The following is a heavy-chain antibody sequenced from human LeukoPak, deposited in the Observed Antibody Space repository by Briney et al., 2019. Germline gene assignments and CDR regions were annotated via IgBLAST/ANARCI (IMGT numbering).Heavy chain of an antibody. CDR3: STEDKYCSGANCGKY. CDR1: GYTFTNYY. CDR2: IIPDSGGA. Sequence: ASVTVSFTTSGYTFTNYYVHWVRQAPGQGLEWMGYIIPDSGGADYDQRFQGRVTMTRDKSISTVYMELSSLRSDDTAVYYCSTEDKYCSGANCGKYWGQGTLVTVSS. D-gene: IGHD2-15*01. J-gene: IGHJ4*02. V-gene: IGHV1-2*02.